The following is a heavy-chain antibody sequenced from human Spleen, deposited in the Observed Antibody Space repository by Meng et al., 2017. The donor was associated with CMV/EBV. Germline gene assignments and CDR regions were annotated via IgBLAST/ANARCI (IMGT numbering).Heavy chain of an antibody. CDR2: TYSSGST. V-gene: IGHV3-66*03. CDR1: GFSVSTSY. D-gene: IGHD1-26*01. J-gene: IGHJ4*02. CDR3: TRDGATSGSYLY. Sequence: GESLKISCGVSGFSVSTSYMSWVRQAPGKGLEWVSYTYSSGSTYYADSVKGRFTISRDDSKDALYLQMNSLRPEDTAVYYCTRDGATSGSYLYWGQGTRVTVSS.